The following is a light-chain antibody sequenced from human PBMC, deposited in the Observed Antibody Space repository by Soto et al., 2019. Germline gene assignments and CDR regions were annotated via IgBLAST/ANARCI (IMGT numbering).Light chain of an antibody. CDR1: QSISSW. Sequence: IQMAPSPSTLSASVGESVTITCRASQSISSWLAWYQQKAGKAPKLLIYDASTLESGVPSRFSGSGSGTEFTLTITSLQPDDFATYYCQQYNTYPETFGQGTKVDI. J-gene: IGKJ1*01. CDR3: QQYNTYPET. V-gene: IGKV1-5*01. CDR2: DAS.